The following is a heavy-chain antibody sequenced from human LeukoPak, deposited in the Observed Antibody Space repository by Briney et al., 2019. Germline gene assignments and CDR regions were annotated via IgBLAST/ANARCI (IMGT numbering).Heavy chain of an antibody. V-gene: IGHV3-11*01. CDR2: ISSSGSVT. Sequence: GESLRLSCAASGFVFSDYYMSWSRQAPGKGLEWVSYISSSGSVTYYADSVQGRFTISRDNVKNSVFLEMNSLRVDDAAVYYCARGQGDWHYYGMDVWGQGTTVIVS. CDR1: GFVFSDYY. J-gene: IGHJ6*02. CDR3: ARGQGDWHYYGMDV. D-gene: IGHD3-9*01.